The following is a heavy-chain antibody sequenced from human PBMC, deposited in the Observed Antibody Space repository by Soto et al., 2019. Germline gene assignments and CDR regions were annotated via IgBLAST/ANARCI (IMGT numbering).Heavy chain of an antibody. V-gene: IGHV3-11*01. CDR3: ARANTMIRGNIPYYFDY. J-gene: IGHJ4*02. Sequence: AGGSLRLSCATSGFTFSDCYMSWIRQAPGKGLEWVSYISSTGSTIYYADSVKGRFTISRDNAKNSLYLQVNSLRAEDTAVYYCARANTMIRGNIPYYFDYWGQGTLVTVSS. CDR2: ISSTGSTI. D-gene: IGHD3-10*01. CDR1: GFTFSDCY.